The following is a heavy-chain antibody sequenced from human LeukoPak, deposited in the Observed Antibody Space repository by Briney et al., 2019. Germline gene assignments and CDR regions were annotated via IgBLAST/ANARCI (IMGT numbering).Heavy chain of an antibody. J-gene: IGHJ4*02. CDR2: VSGSGGST. D-gene: IGHD6-13*01. CDR1: GFTFSSYA. CDR3: AKDLAGYSSNPFDY. V-gene: IGHV3-23*01. Sequence: GGSLRLSCAASGFTFSSYAMSWVRQAPGKGLEWVSAVSGSGGSTYYADSVKGRFTISRDNSKNTLYLQMNSPRAEDTAVYYCAKDLAGYSSNPFDYWGQGTLVTVSS.